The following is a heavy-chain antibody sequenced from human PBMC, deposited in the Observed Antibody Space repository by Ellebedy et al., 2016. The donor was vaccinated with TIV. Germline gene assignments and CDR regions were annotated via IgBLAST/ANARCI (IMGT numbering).Heavy chain of an antibody. CDR1: GFSLSTSGVG. D-gene: IGHD2-2*01. V-gene: IGHV2-5*01. CDR2: IYWNDDK. Sequence: SGPTLVKPTQTLTLTCTFSGFSLSTSGVGVGWIRQPPGKALEWLALIYWNDDKRYSQSLKSRLTVTKDTSKNQVVLTMTNMDPVDTATYYCAHRGGYCSSTSCLPAGWFDPWGQGTLVTVSS. CDR3: AHRGGYCSSTSCLPAGWFDP. J-gene: IGHJ5*02.